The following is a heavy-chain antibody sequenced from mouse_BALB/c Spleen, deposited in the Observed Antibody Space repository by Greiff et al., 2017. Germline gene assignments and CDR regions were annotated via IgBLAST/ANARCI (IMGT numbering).Heavy chain of an antibody. CDR1: GFTFSSFG. V-gene: IGHV5-17*02. CDR3: ARCGYDGYYFDY. Sequence: DVKLVESGGGLVQPGGSRKLSCAASGFTFSSFGMHWVRQAPEKGLEWVAYISSGGSYTYYPDSVKGRFTISRDNAKNTLYLQMSSLRSEDTAMYYCARCGYDGYYFDYWGQGTTLTVSS. CDR2: ISSGGSYT. J-gene: IGHJ2*01. D-gene: IGHD2-2*01.